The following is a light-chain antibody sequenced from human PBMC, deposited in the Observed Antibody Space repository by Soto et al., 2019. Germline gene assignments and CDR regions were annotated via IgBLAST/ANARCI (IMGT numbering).Light chain of an antibody. Sequence: EIVLTQSPATLSLSPGERATLSCRASQSVSSYLAWYQQKPGQAPRLLIYGASARATGIPDRFSGSGSGTDFTLTISRPEPEDFAVYYCQQYGSSPWTFGQGTKVDIK. CDR1: QSVSSY. J-gene: IGKJ1*01. V-gene: IGKV3-20*01. CDR3: QQYGSSPWT. CDR2: GAS.